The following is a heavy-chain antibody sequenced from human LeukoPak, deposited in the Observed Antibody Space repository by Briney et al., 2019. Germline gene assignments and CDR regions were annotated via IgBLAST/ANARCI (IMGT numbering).Heavy chain of an antibody. CDR3: ARGQKYRNGYTVTELGSGYFAY. Sequence: PSETLSLTCSVSGGSISSYYWNWIRQTPGKGLEWIGYIYYSERTNYNPSLKSRVTISIDTSKNQFSLTLSSVTTADAAVYYCARGQKYRNGYTVTELGSGYFAYWGQGALVTVSS. V-gene: IGHV4-59*01. CDR1: GGSISSYY. J-gene: IGHJ4*02. CDR2: IYYSERT. D-gene: IGHD5-18*01.